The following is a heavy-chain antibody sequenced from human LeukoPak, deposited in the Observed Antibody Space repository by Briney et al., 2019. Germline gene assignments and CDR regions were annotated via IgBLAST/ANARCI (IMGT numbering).Heavy chain of an antibody. Sequence: ASETLSLTCSVSDDSMTSSDYYWNWIRQSPGKGLEWIGYITGSGNTNYNPPLQSRLTMSIDTSNNMFSLWLSSVSAADTAVYFCVREHRPKRTRKYGAPVIFHFYFGMDVWGQGTTVIVSS. V-gene: IGHV4-30-4*01. CDR1: DDSMTSSDYY. J-gene: IGHJ6*02. CDR2: ITGSGNT. D-gene: IGHD3/OR15-3a*01. CDR3: VREHRPKRTRKYGAPVIFHFYFGMDV.